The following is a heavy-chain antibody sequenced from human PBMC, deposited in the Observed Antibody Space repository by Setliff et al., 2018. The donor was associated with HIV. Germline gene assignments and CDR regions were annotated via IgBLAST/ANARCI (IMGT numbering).Heavy chain of an antibody. V-gene: IGHV4-39*01. CDR3: ARGFGSLDP. D-gene: IGHD1-26*01. CDR1: GASISSSSYY. CDR2: IYYSGST. Sequence: PSETLSLTCTVSGASISSSSYYWDWIRQPPGKGLEWIGSIYYSGSTYYNPSLKRRVTISVDTSKNQFSLKLSSVTAADTAVYYCARGFGSLDPWGKGTLVTVSS. J-gene: IGHJ5*02.